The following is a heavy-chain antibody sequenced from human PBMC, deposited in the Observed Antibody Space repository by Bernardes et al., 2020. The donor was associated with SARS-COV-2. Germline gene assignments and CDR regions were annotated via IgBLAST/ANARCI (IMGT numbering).Heavy chain of an antibody. CDR1: GFTFSTVW. CDR2: IKSKTDGGTT. J-gene: IGHJ4*02. CDR3: TTDPSVRSY. V-gene: IGHV3-15*01. D-gene: IGHD3-16*02. Sequence: GGSLRLSCAASGFTFSTVWMSWVRQAPGKGLEWVGLIKSKTDGGTTDYAAPVKGRFTISRDDSENTLYLQMNSLKTEDTAVYYCTTDPSVRSYWGQGTVVTVSS.